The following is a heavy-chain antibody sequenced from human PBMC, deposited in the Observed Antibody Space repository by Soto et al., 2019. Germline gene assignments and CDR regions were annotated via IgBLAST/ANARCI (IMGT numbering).Heavy chain of an antibody. CDR3: AREAVYRSATLGDGLDV. CDR2: ISPYNDNT. D-gene: IGHD6-19*01. Sequence: QPQLVQSGAGVKEPGASVKVSCRPSGYSFTSYGLSWVRQAPGQGLEWMGWISPYNDNTNYAQKFQGRVTLTTDKSTFTAYMELRSLRSDDTAVYYCAREAVYRSATLGDGLDVWGQGTTV. CDR1: GYSFTSYG. V-gene: IGHV1-18*04. J-gene: IGHJ6*02.